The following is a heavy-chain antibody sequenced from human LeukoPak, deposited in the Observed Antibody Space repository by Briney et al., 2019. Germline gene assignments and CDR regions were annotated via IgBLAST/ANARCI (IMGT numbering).Heavy chain of an antibody. J-gene: IGHJ4*02. CDR2: ISNSSSSI. D-gene: IGHD5-24*01. CDR3: ARDVVDGYNWIFFDY. V-gene: IGHV3-48*04. CDR1: GFTFSSYS. Sequence: PGGSLRLSCAASGFTFSSYSMNWVRQAPGKGLEWISYISNSSSSIYYADSVKGRFTISRDNAKNSLYLQMNSLRAEDTAVYYCARDVVDGYNWIFFDYWGQGTLVTVSS.